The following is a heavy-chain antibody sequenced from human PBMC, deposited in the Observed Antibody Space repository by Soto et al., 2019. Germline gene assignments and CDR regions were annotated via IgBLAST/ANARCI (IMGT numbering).Heavy chain of an antibody. CDR2: IYYSGST. CDR3: ARHTPAISISDH. CDR1: GGSISSSSYY. V-gene: IGHV4-39*01. J-gene: IGHJ4*02. D-gene: IGHD2-15*01. Sequence: QLQLQESGPGLVKPSETLSLTCTVSGGSISSSSYYWGWIRQPPGKGLEWIGSIYYSGSTYYNPTLKSRVPLSVHTSKHQIALKLSSVTAADTAVYYCARHTPAISISDHWGQGTLVTVSS.